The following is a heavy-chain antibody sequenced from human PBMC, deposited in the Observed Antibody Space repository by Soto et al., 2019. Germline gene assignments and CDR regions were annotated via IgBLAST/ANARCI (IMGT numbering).Heavy chain of an antibody. CDR2: IFSSGST. D-gene: IGHD5-12*01. V-gene: IGHV4-4*07. CDR3: AREGSYSAYNFAHGIQLWLFAF. Sequence: PSENLALTCTVSGGSINTFYWSWVRQPAGKGLEWIGRIFSSGSTSFNPSLESRVAMSVDTSKNHFSLNLSSVTAADMAVHYCAREGSYSAYNFAHGIQLWLFAFCGQGSLVIVSS. J-gene: IGHJ4*02. CDR1: GGSINTFY.